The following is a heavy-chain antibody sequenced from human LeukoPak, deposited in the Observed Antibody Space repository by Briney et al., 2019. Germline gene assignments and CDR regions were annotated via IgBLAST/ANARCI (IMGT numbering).Heavy chain of an antibody. Sequence: GRSLRLSCAASGFTFSSYAMHWVRQAPGKGLEWVAVISYDGSNKYYADSVKGRFTISRDSAKNSLYLQMNSLRAEDTAVYYCARDGRYFDWLPSDYWGQGTLVTVSS. D-gene: IGHD3-9*01. J-gene: IGHJ4*02. V-gene: IGHV3-30-3*01. CDR3: ARDGRYFDWLPSDY. CDR1: GFTFSSYA. CDR2: ISYDGSNK.